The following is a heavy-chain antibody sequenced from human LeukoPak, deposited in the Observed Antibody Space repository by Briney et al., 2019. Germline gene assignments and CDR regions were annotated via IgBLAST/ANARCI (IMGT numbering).Heavy chain of an antibody. CDR3: GRSFEYSSSFRPPDY. V-gene: IGHV4-38-2*02. CDR2: IYHSGTT. Sequence: PSETLSLTCTVSGYSISSGYHWGWIRQPPGKGLEWIGSIYHSGTTNYNPSLKSRVTISVDKSKNQFSLNLSSVTAADTAVYYCGRSFEYSSSFRPPDYWGQGTLVTVSS. J-gene: IGHJ4*02. D-gene: IGHD6-6*01. CDR1: GYSISSGYH.